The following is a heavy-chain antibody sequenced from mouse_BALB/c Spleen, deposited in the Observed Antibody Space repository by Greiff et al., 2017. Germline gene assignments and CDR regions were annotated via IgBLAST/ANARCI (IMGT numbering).Heavy chain of an antibody. CDR1: GFTFSSYA. Sequence: EVHLVESGGGLVKPGGSLKLSCAASGFTFSSYAMSWVRQTPEKRLEWVASISSGGSTYYPDSVKGRFTISRDNARNILYLQMSSLRSEDTAMYYCARASFITTAYYAMDYWGQGTSVTVSS. V-gene: IGHV5-6-5*01. CDR2: ISSGGST. J-gene: IGHJ4*01. D-gene: IGHD1-2*01. CDR3: ARASFITTAYYAMDY.